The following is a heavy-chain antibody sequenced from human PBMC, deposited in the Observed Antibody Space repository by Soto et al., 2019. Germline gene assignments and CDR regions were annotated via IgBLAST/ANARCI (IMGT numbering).Heavy chain of an antibody. V-gene: IGHV3-33*01. CDR1: GFTFSTYG. D-gene: IGHD1-26*01. CDR3: ARAVGPFDY. Sequence: QVQLVESGGGVVQPGRSLRLSCAAAGFTFSTYGIHWVRQATGKGLEWVAVIWHDGSNKYYADSVKGRFTISRDNSKNTLYLQMNSLRAEDTAVYYCARAVGPFDYWGQGTLVTVSS. CDR2: IWHDGSNK. J-gene: IGHJ4*02.